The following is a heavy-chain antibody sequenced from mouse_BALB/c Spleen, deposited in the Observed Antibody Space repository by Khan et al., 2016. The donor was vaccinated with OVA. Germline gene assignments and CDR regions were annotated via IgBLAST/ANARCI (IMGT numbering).Heavy chain of an antibody. D-gene: IGHD2-14*01. J-gene: IGHJ3*01. CDR3: AKDGAYYRDEGWFAD. CDR1: GYTFTSYT. V-gene: IGHV1-4*01. Sequence: VQLQQSGAELARPGASVKMSCKASGYTFTSYTIHWIKQRPGQGLEWIGYINPSSGYSNYNQKFKDKATLTADKSSTTAYMQLSSLTSDDSAVLSCAKDGAYYRDEGWFADWGQGTMVTVSS. CDR2: INPSSGYS.